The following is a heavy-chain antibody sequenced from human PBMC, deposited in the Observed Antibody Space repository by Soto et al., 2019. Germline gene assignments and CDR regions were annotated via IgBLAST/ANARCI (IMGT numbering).Heavy chain of an antibody. J-gene: IGHJ6*02. D-gene: IGHD1-7*01. V-gene: IGHV3-30-3*01. CDR1: GFTFSGYA. Sequence: GGSLRLSCAASGFTFSGYAMHWVRQAPGKGLEWVAVISYDGSNKYYADSVKGRFTISRDNSKNTLYLQMNSLRAEDTAVYYCARYNWNYGEGHYGMDVWGQGTTVTVSS. CDR2: ISYDGSNK. CDR3: ARYNWNYGEGHYGMDV.